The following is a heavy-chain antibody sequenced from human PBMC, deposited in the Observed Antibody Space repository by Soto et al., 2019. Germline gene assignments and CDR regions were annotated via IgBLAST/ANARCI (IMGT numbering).Heavy chain of an antibody. Sequence: QLQLQESGPGLVKPSETLSLTCSVSGGSISSSSYFWGWIRQPPGKGLEWIGSIYYSGRTYYNPSLKSRVTVSVDTSKNQFSLKLSSVTAADTSVYYCARHPSDFWFDPWGQGTLVTVFS. CDR2: IYYSGRT. D-gene: IGHD2-21*02. CDR3: ARHPSDFWFDP. V-gene: IGHV4-39*01. CDR1: GGSISSSSYF. J-gene: IGHJ5*02.